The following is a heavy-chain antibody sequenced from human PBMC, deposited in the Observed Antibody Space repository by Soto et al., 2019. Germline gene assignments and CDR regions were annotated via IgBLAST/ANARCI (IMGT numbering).Heavy chain of an antibody. CDR2: IDKDGGEI. V-gene: IGHV3-7*03. CDR1: GFTFSSYW. D-gene: IGHD1-26*01. J-gene: IGHJ4*02. Sequence: GGSLRLSCEVSGFTFSSYWMTWVRQAPGKGLEWLANIDKDGGEIHYVDSVEGRLTISRDNARNSLYLQMNSLRAEDTAIYYCAKHDVIVGATPILRYWGQGTLVTVSS. CDR3: AKHDVIVGATPILRY.